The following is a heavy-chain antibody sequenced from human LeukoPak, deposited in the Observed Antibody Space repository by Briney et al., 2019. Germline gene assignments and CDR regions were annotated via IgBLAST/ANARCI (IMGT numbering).Heavy chain of an antibody. CDR2: INRSGST. Sequence: SETLSLTCGVYGGSLSGYYWSWIRQPPGKGLEWIGEINRSGSTNYNPSLKSRVTMSVDTSKNQFSLNLSSVTAADTAVYYCARAPQDIVVVTGRDYYYYYMDVWGKGTTVTISS. CDR1: GGSLSGYY. J-gene: IGHJ6*03. V-gene: IGHV4-34*01. CDR3: ARAPQDIVVVTGRDYYYYYMDV. D-gene: IGHD2-21*02.